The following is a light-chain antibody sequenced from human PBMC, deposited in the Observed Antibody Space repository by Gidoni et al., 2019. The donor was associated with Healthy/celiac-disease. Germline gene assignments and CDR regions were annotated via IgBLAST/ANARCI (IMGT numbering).Light chain of an antibody. V-gene: IGLV3-1*01. CDR3: QAWDSSLVV. Sequence: SYELTQPPSVSVSPGPTASITCPGDKLGDKYACWYQQKPGQSPVLVIYQDSKRPSGIPERFSGSNSGNTATLTISGTQAMDEADYYCQAWDSSLVVFGGGTKLTVL. CDR1: KLGDKY. CDR2: QDS. J-gene: IGLJ2*01.